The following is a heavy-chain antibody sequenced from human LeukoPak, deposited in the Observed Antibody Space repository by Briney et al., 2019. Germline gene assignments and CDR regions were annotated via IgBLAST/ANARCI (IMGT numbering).Heavy chain of an antibody. CDR3: ASDNYDGAFDI. D-gene: IGHD3-22*01. V-gene: IGHV3-53*01. CDR1: GFTVSSNY. CDR2: LYSGAST. Sequence: GGSLRLSCAASGFTVSSNYMSWVRQAPGKGLEWVSVLYSGASTYYADSVKGRFTISSDNSKNTLYLQMNSLRAEDTAVYYRASDNYDGAFDIWGQGTMVTVSS. J-gene: IGHJ3*02.